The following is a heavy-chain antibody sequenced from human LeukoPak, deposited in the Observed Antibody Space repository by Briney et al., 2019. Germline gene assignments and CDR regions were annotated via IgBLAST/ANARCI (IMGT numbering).Heavy chain of an antibody. D-gene: IGHD3-10*01. V-gene: IGHV3-30*01. CDR3: ARDKAWFGELFSNRFDP. J-gene: IGHJ5*02. CDR2: ISYDGSNK. CDR1: GFTFSSYA. Sequence: GGSLRLSCAASGFTFSSYAMHWVRQAPGKGLEWVAVISYDGSNKCYADSVKGRFTISRDNSKNTLYLQMNSLRAEDTAVYYCARDKAWFGELFSNRFDPWGQGALVTVSS.